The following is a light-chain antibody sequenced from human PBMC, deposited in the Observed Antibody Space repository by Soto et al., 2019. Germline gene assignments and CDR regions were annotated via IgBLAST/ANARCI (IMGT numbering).Light chain of an antibody. CDR3: QRFGTSPPWT. CDR2: GTS. Sequence: EIVMTQSPATLSVSPGERATLSCRASQSVSSSLAWYQQKPGQAPRLLIYGTSTRATGIPDRFSGSGSGTDFTLTITSLEPEDFAVYYCQRFGTSPPWTFGQGTKVDI. J-gene: IGKJ1*01. CDR1: QSVSSS. V-gene: IGKV3-20*01.